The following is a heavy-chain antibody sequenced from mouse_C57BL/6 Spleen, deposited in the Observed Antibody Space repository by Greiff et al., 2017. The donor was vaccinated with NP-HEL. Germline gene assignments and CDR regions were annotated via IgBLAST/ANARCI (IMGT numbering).Heavy chain of an antibody. CDR1: GFSLTSYG. J-gene: IGHJ4*01. V-gene: IGHV2-2*01. CDR3: ARKGRNYGPGAMDY. CDR2: IWSGGST. D-gene: IGHD1-1*01. Sequence: VMLVESGPGLVQPSQSLSITCTVSGFSLTSYGVHWVRQSPGKGLEWLGVIWSGGSTDYNAAFISRLSISKDNSKSQVFFKMNSLQADDTAIYYCARKGRNYGPGAMDYWGQGTSVTVSS.